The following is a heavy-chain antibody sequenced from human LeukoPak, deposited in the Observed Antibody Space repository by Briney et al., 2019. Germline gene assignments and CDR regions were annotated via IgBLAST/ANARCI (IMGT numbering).Heavy chain of an antibody. CDR1: GGSLSVYY. Sequence: ETPCLSSTVSGGSLSVYYSSSVRQSPGKGLEWVGYIYYTVSARYTTSLTSRVTISAHKSKNKISLKLSSLPAAHTAPSYFTSRKLANDYWGQGTLVTVSS. CDR2: IYYTVSA. D-gene: IGHD1-1*01. V-gene: IGHV4-59*01. CDR3: TSRKLANDY. J-gene: IGHJ4*02.